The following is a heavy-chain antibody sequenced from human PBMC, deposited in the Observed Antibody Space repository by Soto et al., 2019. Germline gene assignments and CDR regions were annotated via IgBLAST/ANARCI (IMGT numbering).Heavy chain of an antibody. J-gene: IGHJ4*02. CDR2: IYSGGST. Sequence: GGSLRLSCAASGFTVSSNYMSWVRQAPGKGLEWVSVIYSGGSTYYADSVKGRFTISRDNSKNTLYLQMNSLRAEDTAVYYCATCSGYYLTFDYWGQGTLVTVSS. V-gene: IGHV3-53*01. D-gene: IGHD3-22*01. CDR3: ATCSGYYLTFDY. CDR1: GFTVSSNY.